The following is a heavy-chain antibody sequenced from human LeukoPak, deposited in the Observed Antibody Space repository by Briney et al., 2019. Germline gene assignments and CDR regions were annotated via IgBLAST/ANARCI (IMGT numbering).Heavy chain of an antibody. J-gene: IGHJ4*02. D-gene: IGHD3-9*01. CDR1: GGSFSGYY. CDR2: INHSGST. V-gene: IGHV4-34*01. Sequence: SETRSLTCAVYGGSFSGYYWSWIRQPPGKGLEWIGEINHSGSTNYNPSLKSRVTISVDTSKNQFSLKLSSVTAADTAVYYCARNQDDSQFDYWGQGTLVTVSS. CDR3: ARNQDDSQFDY.